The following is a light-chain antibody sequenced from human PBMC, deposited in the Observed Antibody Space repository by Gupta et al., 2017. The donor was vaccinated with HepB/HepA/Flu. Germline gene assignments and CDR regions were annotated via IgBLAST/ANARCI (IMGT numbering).Light chain of an antibody. CDR3: QQGYSTRD. V-gene: IGKV1-39*01. CDR1: QSISSY. CDR2: AAS. Sequence: DIQMTQSPSSLSASVGDRVTITCRASQSISSYLNWYQQKPGKAPKLLIYAASRVQSGGPSRFSGRGAETDFTLTSSRRQNEDFATYYGQQGYSTRDFGGGTKVEMK. J-gene: IGKJ4*01.